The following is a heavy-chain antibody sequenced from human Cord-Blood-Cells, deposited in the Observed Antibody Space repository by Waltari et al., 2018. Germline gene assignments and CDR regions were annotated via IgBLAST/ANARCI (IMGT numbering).Heavy chain of an antibody. CDR3: ARHGRKSAYCGGDCYIDY. CDR2: IYPGDSDP. V-gene: IGHV5-51*01. J-gene: IGHJ4*02. D-gene: IGHD2-21*02. Sequence: EVQLVQSGAEVKKPGESLKISCKGSGYSFTSYWIGWVRQMPGKGLEWMGFIYPGDSDPRYSPSFQGQVTISADKSSSTAYLQWSSLKASDTAMYYCARHGRKSAYCGGDCYIDYWGQGTLVTVSS. CDR1: GYSFTSYW.